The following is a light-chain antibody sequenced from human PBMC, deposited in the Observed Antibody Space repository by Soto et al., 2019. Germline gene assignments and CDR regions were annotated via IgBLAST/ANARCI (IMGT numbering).Light chain of an antibody. CDR2: AAT. J-gene: IGKJ1*01. CDR1: QNITNN. CDR3: QQRYRHSLS. V-gene: IGKV1-39*01. Sequence: RVSRTFQASQNITNNLSWYQQKPGKAPNLLIYAATKLESGVPSRFSGGGSGTDFTLTVSSLQPEDLATYYCQQRYRHSLSSGQGTKVDIK.